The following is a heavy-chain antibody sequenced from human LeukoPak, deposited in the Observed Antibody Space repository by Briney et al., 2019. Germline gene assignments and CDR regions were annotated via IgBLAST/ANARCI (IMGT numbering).Heavy chain of an antibody. CDR1: GGSISSYY. J-gene: IGHJ4*02. CDR2: IYHSGST. Sequence: SETLSLTCSVSGGSISSYYWSWIRQPPGKGLEWIGYIYHSGSTKYNPSLKSRVTISVDTSQNQFSLKLSSVTAADTAVYYCARDGYSGSDALWGQGTLVTVSS. V-gene: IGHV4-59*01. D-gene: IGHD5-12*01. CDR3: ARDGYSGSDAL.